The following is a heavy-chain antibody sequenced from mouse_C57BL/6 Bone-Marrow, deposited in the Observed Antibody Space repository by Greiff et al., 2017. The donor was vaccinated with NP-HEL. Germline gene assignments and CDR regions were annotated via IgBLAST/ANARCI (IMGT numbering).Heavy chain of an antibody. CDR1: GYTFTDYY. Sequence: EVQLQQSGPELVKPGASVKISCKASGYTFTDYYMNWVKQSHGKSLEWIGDINPNNGGTSYNQKFKGKATLTVDKSSSTAYMELRSLTSEDSAVYYGERCLLHYDGSSLHYWGQGTTLTVSS. V-gene: IGHV1-26*01. CDR3: ERCLLHYDGSSLHY. J-gene: IGHJ2*01. D-gene: IGHD1-1*01. CDR2: INPNNGGT.